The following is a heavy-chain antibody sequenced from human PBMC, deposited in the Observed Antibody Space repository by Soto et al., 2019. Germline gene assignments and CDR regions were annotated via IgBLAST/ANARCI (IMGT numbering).Heavy chain of an antibody. Sequence: EVQLVESGGGLVKPGGSLRLSCAASGFTFSSYSMNWVRQAPGKGLEWVSSISSSSSYIYYADSVKGRFTISRDNAKNSLYLQMNSLRAEDTAVYYCARDPDSSGYEGFDYWGQGTLVTVSS. V-gene: IGHV3-21*01. D-gene: IGHD3-22*01. CDR2: ISSSSSYI. CDR3: ARDPDSSGYEGFDY. CDR1: GFTFSSYS. J-gene: IGHJ4*02.